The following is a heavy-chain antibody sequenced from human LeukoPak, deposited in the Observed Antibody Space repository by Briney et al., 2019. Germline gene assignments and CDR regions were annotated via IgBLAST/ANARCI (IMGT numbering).Heavy chain of an antibody. D-gene: IGHD5-24*01. CDR1: GFTFSSYA. CDR3: ARVQSLDHYYYYGMDV. J-gene: IGHJ6*02. CDR2: ISGSGGST. Sequence: PGGSLRLSCAASGFTFSSYAMSWVRQAPGKGLEWVSAISGSGGSTYYADSVKGRFTISRDNSKNTLYLQMNSLRAEDTAVYYCARVQSLDHYYYYGMDVWGQGTTVTVSS. V-gene: IGHV3-23*01.